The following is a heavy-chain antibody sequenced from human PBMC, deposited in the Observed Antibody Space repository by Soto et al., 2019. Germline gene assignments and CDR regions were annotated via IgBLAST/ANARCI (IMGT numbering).Heavy chain of an antibody. Sequence: VQVVESGGGVVQPGGSLRLSCAASGFTFNRYPLYWVRQAAGKGLVWVTRINSDGSGFYADSVKGRFTISRDNAKDTLYLQMNSLRVEDTAVYFCVRDKGGYWGQGTRVTVSS. CDR1: GFTFNRYP. CDR3: VRDKGGY. V-gene: IGHV3-74*01. J-gene: IGHJ4*02. CDR2: INSDGSG.